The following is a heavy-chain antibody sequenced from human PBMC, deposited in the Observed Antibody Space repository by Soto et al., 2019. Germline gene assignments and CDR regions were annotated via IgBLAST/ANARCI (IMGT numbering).Heavy chain of an antibody. CDR3: ARDLYCSSTSCQDY. D-gene: IGHD2-2*01. J-gene: IGHJ4*02. CDR1: GGSFSGYY. CDR2: INHSGST. Sequence: PSETLSLTCAVYGGSFSGYYWSWIRQPPGKGLEWIGEINHSGSTNYNPSLKSRVTISVDTSKNQFSLKLSSVTAADTAVYYCARDLYCSSTSCQDYWGQGTLVTVSS. V-gene: IGHV4-34*01.